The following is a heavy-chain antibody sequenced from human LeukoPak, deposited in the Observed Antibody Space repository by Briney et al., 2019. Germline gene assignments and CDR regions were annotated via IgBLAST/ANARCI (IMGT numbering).Heavy chain of an antibody. J-gene: IGHJ5*02. Sequence: GASVKVSCKASGYTFTGYYMHRVRQAPGQGLEWMGWINPNSGGTNYAQKFQGRVTMTRDTSISTAYMELSRLRSDDTAVYYCARGLRAYYGSGSYIWFDPWGQGTLVTVSS. CDR1: GYTFTGYY. V-gene: IGHV1-2*02. D-gene: IGHD3-10*01. CDR2: INPNSGGT. CDR3: ARGLRAYYGSGSYIWFDP.